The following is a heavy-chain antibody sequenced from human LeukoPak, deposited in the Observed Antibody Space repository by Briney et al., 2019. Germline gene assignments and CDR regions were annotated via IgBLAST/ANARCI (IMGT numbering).Heavy chain of an antibody. CDR3: ARALTYYYDSSGLNY. V-gene: IGHV3-30*03. CDR1: GFTFSSYG. J-gene: IGHJ4*02. D-gene: IGHD3-22*01. CDR2: ISYDGSNK. Sequence: GRSLRLSCAASGFTFSSYGMHWVRQAPGRGLEWVAVISYDGSNKYYADSVKGRFTISRDNSKNTLYLQMNSLRAEDTAVYYCARALTYYYDSSGLNYWGQGTLVTVSS.